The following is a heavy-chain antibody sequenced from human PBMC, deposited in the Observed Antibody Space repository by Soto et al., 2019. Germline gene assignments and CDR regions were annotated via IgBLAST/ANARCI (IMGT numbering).Heavy chain of an antibody. V-gene: IGHV4-59*08. CDR1: GGSISSYY. CDR2: IYYSGST. CDR3: AGAFTVYCSGGSCYSFKFYYYYYMDV. J-gene: IGHJ6*03. Sequence: PSETLSLTCTVSGGSISSYYWSWIRQPPGKGLEWIGYIYYSGSTNYNPSLKSRVTISVDTSKNQFSLKLSSVTAADTAVYYCAGAFTVYCSGGSCYSFKFYYYYYMDVWGKGTTVTVSS. D-gene: IGHD2-15*01.